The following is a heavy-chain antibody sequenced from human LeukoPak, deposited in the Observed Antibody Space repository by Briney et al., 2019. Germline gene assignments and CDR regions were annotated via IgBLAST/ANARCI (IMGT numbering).Heavy chain of an antibody. CDR1: GFTFSGYG. D-gene: IGHD1-26*01. V-gene: IGHV3-33*01. CDR3: ARAPKGVTTGYFDH. CDR2: LSYDGSNK. Sequence: PGGSLRLSCAASGFTFSGYGIHWVRQAPGKGLEWVAFLSYDGSNKFYADSVKGRFTISRDNSENTLHLQMNSLKDEDTAVYYCARAPKGVTTGYFDHWGQGTLVTVSS. J-gene: IGHJ4*02.